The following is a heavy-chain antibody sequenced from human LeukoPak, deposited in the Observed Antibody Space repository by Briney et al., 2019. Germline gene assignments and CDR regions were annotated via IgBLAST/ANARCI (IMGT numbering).Heavy chain of an antibody. CDR3: AREDSSGWYNWFDP. Sequence: GGSLRLSCAASGFTLSSYAMSWVRQAPGKGLEWVSYISSSSSTIYYADSVKGRFTISRDNAKNSLHLQMNSLRAEDTAVYYCAREDSSGWYNWFDPWGQGTLVTVSS. V-gene: IGHV3-48*01. CDR2: ISSSSSTI. CDR1: GFTLSSYA. D-gene: IGHD6-19*01. J-gene: IGHJ5*02.